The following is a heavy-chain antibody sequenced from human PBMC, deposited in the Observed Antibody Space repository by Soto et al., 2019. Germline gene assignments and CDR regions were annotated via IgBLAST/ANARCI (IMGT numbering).Heavy chain of an antibody. J-gene: IGHJ4*02. CDR3: ARGGYDYVWGSYRYIIFDY. V-gene: IGHV3-7*01. CDR2: IKQDGSEK. D-gene: IGHD3-16*02. Sequence: GGSLRLSCAASGFTFSSHWMSWVRQAPGKGLEWVANIKQDGSEKYYVDSVKGRFTISRDNAKNSLYLQMNSLRAEDTAVYYCARGGYDYVWGSYRYIIFDYWGQGTLVTVSS. CDR1: GFTFSSHW.